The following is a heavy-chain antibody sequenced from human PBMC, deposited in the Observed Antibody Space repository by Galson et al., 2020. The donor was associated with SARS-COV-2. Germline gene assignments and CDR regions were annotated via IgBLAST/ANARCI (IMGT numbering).Heavy chain of an antibody. V-gene: IGHV4-61*02. CDR2: IYTSGST. Sequence: SETLSLTCTVSGGSISSGSYYWSWIRQPAGKGLEWIGRIYTSGSTNYNPSLQSRVTISIDTSKNQFSLELTSVTAAETAVYFGAYGVVAGTGYWGQGILVTVSS. J-gene: IGHJ4*02. CDR3: AYGVVAGTGY. CDR1: GGSISSGSYY. D-gene: IGHD6-19*01.